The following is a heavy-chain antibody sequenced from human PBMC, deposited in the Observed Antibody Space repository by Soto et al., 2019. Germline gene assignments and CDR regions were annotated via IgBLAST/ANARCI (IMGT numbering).Heavy chain of an antibody. CDR3: ARGDNDY. CDR1: GYTFTNYY. V-gene: IGHV1-46*01. Sequence: AAVKVSCKACGYTFTNYYVQWVRQAPGQGLEWLGVIHPDGGHTTYSQKFHDRVTMTRDTFTSTVYMELSSLRSEDTAVYYCARGDNDYWGQGTLVTVSS. J-gene: IGHJ4*02. CDR2: IHPDGGHT.